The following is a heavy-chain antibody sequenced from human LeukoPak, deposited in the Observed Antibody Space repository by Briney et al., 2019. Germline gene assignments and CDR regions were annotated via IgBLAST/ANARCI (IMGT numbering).Heavy chain of an antibody. Sequence: SVKVSCKASGGTFSSYAISWVRQAPGQELERMGGIIPIFGTANYAQKFQGRVTITADESTSTAYMELSSLRSEDTAVYYCARGVVGQLWDTYFDYWGQGTLVTVSS. D-gene: IGHD5-18*01. CDR2: IIPIFGTA. J-gene: IGHJ4*02. V-gene: IGHV1-69*13. CDR3: ARGVVGQLWDTYFDY. CDR1: GGTFSSYA.